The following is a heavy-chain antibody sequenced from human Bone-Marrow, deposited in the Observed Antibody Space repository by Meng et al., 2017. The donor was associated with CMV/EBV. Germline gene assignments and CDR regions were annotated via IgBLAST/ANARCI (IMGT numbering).Heavy chain of an antibody. J-gene: IGHJ4*02. D-gene: IGHD3-10*01. CDR1: GGTFSSYA. CDR2: IIPIFGTA. V-gene: IGHV1-69*05. Sequence: SVKVSCKASGGTFSSYAISWVRQAPGQGLEWMGGIIPIFGTANYAQKFQGRVTITTDESTSTAYMELSSLRSEDTAAYYCAREWDRGEGQLWFGGAPGYWGQGTLVTVSS. CDR3: AREWDRGEGQLWFGGAPGY.